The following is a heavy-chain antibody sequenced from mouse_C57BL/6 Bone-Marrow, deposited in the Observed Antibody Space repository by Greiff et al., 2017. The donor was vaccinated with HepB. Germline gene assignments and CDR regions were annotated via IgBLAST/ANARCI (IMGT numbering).Heavy chain of an antibody. CDR2: IYPGDGDT. CDR1: GYAFSSYW. Sequence: QVQLQQSGAELVKPGASVKISCKASGYAFSSYWMNWVKQRPGQGLEWIGQIYPGDGDTNYNGKFKGKATLTADKSSSTAYMQLSSLTSEDSAVYFCARWGSSTYWYFDVWGTGTTVTVSS. D-gene: IGHD1-1*01. V-gene: IGHV1-80*01. CDR3: ARWGSSTYWYFDV. J-gene: IGHJ1*03.